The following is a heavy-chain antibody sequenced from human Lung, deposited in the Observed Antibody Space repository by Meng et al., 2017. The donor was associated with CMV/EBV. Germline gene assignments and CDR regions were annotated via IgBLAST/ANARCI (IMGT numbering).Heavy chain of an antibody. CDR2: ISWDGGST. D-gene: IGHD6-13*01. V-gene: IGHV3-43D*03. J-gene: IGHJ4*02. CDR1: GFTFDDYA. Sequence: GGSLRLSCAASGFTFDDYAMHWVRQAPGKGLEWVSLISWDGGSTYYADSVKGRFTISRDNSKNSLYMQMNSLRAEDTALYYCAKDLTRAGLYYFDYWGQGTXVTVSS. CDR3: AKDLTRAGLYYFDY.